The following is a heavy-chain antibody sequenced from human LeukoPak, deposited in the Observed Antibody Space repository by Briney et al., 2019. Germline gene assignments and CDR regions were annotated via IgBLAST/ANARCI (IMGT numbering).Heavy chain of an antibody. V-gene: IGHV3-48*03. Sequence: GGSLRLSCAASGFTFSSYEMNWVRQAPGKGLEWVSYISSSGSTIYYADSVKGRFTISRDNAKNSLYLHMNSLRAEDTAVYYCARGACSGGSCYVLVYWGQGTLVTVSS. CDR2: ISSSGSTI. CDR1: GFTFSSYE. CDR3: ARGACSGGSCYVLVY. D-gene: IGHD2-15*01. J-gene: IGHJ4*02.